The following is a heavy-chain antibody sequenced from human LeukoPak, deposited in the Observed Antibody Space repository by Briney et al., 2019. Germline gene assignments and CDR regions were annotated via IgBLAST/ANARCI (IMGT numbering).Heavy chain of an antibody. CDR1: GGSISSYY. Sequence: SETLSLTCTVSGGSISSYYWSWIRQPPGKGLEWIGYIYHSGSTNYNPSLKSRVTISVDTSKNQFSLKLSSVTAADTAVYYCARNDFWSGNDYWGQGTLVTVSS. J-gene: IGHJ4*02. D-gene: IGHD3-3*01. V-gene: IGHV4-59*01. CDR3: ARNDFWSGNDY. CDR2: IYHSGST.